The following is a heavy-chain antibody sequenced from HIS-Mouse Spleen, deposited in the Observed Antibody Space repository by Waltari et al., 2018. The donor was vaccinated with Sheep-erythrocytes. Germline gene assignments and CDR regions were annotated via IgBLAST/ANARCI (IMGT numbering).Heavy chain of an antibody. CDR1: GFSLSTSGMC. CDR2: IDWDDDK. V-gene: IGHV2-70*11. Sequence: RVTLRESGPALVKPTQTLTLTCTFSGFSLSTSGMCVSWIRQPPGRALEWLERIDWDDDKYYSTSLKTRLTISKDTSKNQVVLTMTNMDPVDTATYYCARTAPNYDFWSGYYDAFDIWGQGTMVTVSS. J-gene: IGHJ3*02. D-gene: IGHD3-3*01. CDR3: ARTAPNYDFWSGYYDAFDI.